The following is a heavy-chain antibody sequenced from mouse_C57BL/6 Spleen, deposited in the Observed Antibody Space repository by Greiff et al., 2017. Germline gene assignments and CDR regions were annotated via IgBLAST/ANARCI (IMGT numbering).Heavy chain of an antibody. V-gene: IGHV1-53*01. J-gene: IGHJ2*01. D-gene: IGHD1-1*01. CDR2: INPSNGGT. CDR3: ARSDYYGSSYFDY. CDR1: GYTFTSYW. Sequence: QVQLQQPGTELVQPGASVKLSCKASGYTFTSYWMHWVKQRPGQGLEWIGNINPSNGGTNYNEKFKSKATLTVDKSSSTAYMQLSSLSSEDSAVYYCARSDYYGSSYFDYWGQGTTLTVSS.